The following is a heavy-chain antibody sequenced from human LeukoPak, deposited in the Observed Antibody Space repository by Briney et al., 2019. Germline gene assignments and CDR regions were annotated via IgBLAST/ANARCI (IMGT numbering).Heavy chain of an antibody. CDR3: ARGRKSGGYFYYMDV. D-gene: IGHD1-14*01. V-gene: IGHV1-2*02. CDR2: INPNSGGT. J-gene: IGHJ6*03. CDR1: GYTFTGYY. Sequence: ASVKVSCKASGYTFTGYYMHWVRQAPGQGLEWMGWINPNSGGTNYAQKFQGRVTMTRDTSISTAYMELSSLRSEDTAVYYCARGRKSGGYFYYMDVWGKGTTVTVSS.